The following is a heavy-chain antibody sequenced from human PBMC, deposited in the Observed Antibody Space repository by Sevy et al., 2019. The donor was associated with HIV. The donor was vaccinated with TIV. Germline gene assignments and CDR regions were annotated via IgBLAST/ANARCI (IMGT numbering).Heavy chain of an antibody. Sequence: GGSLRLSCAASGFTFSSYAMHWVRQAPGKGLEWVAVISYDGSNKYYADSVKGRFTISRDNSKNTLYLQMNSLRAEDTAVYYCATDDIVVVTLAFDIWGQGTMVTVSS. V-gene: IGHV3-30-3*01. J-gene: IGHJ3*02. CDR3: ATDDIVVVTLAFDI. CDR2: ISYDGSNK. CDR1: GFTFSSYA. D-gene: IGHD2-21*02.